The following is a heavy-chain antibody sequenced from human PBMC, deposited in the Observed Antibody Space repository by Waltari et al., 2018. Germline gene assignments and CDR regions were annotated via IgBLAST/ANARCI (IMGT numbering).Heavy chain of an antibody. CDR2: INPRSGSA. D-gene: IGHD1-26*01. J-gene: IGHJ4*02. V-gene: IGHV1-46*04. Sequence: QVQLVQSGAEIKKPGASVKVSCKASGYTFTSSYIHWVRQAPGQGLEWMGIINPRSGSASYVQKLQGRVSMTRDTSTSTVYMELSGLRSEDTAIYYCARDQYSGSYFDFWGQGTLVTVSS. CDR1: GYTFTSSY. CDR3: ARDQYSGSYFDF.